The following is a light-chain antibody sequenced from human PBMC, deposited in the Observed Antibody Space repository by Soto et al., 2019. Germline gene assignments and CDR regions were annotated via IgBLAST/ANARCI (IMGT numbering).Light chain of an antibody. CDR2: SAS. V-gene: IGKV3-20*01. CDR1: QSISGTY. J-gene: IGKJ1*01. CDR3: QQYDGSPRT. Sequence: EIVLTQSPGTLSLTSGERATLSCRASQSISGTYLAWYQQKPGQAPRLLIYSASTRATGIPDRFTGSGSGTDFTLTISRLEPEDFAVYYCQQYDGSPRTFGQGTKVDIK.